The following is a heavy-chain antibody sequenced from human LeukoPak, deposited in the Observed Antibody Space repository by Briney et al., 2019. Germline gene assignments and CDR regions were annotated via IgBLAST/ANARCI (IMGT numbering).Heavy chain of an antibody. D-gene: IGHD5-24*01. Sequence: ASVKVSCKASGYTFTGYYMHWVRQAPGQGLEWMGWINPNSGGTNYAQKFQGRVTMTRDTSISTAYMELSRLRSDDTAVYYCARDVEMVLANWFDPWGQGTLVTVSS. CDR1: GYTFTGYY. J-gene: IGHJ5*02. CDR2: INPNSGGT. V-gene: IGHV1-2*02. CDR3: ARDVEMVLANWFDP.